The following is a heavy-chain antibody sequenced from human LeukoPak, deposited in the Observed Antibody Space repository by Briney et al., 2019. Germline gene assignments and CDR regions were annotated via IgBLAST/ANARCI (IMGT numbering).Heavy chain of an antibody. CDR1: GYSISSGYY. CDR3: SGFMVRGVSPFEY. J-gene: IGHJ4*02. Sequence: SETLSLTCTVSGYSISSGYYWGWIRQPPGKGLEWIGSIYHSGSTYYNPSLKSRVTISVDTSKNQFSLKLSSVTAADTAVYYCSGFMVRGVSPFEYWGQGTLVTVSS. V-gene: IGHV4-38-2*02. CDR2: IYHSGST. D-gene: IGHD3-10*01.